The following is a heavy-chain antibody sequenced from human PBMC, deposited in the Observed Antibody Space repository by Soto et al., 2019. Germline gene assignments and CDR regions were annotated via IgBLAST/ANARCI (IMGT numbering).Heavy chain of an antibody. Sequence: GGSLRRSCAASGFTFSSYAMSWVRQAPGKGLEWVSAISGSGGSTYYADSVKGRFTISRDNSKNTLYLQMNSLRAEDTAVYYCAKDVSATVGGGGITTRPPGPWFVPWGQGTLVTVSS. CDR1: GFTFSSYA. CDR3: AKDVSATVGGGGITTRPPGPWFVP. D-gene: IGHD3-16*01. CDR2: ISGSGGST. J-gene: IGHJ5*02. V-gene: IGHV3-23*01.